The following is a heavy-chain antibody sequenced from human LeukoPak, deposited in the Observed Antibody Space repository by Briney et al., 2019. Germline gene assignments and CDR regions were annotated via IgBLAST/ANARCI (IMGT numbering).Heavy chain of an antibody. CDR2: INPNSGGT. J-gene: IGHJ2*01. Sequence: GASVKVSCKASGYTFTGYYMHWVRQAPGQGLEWMGWINPNSGGTNYAQKFQGWVTMTRDTSISTAYMELSRLRSDDTAVYYCARDSGFGVSSGWLGYFDLWGRGTLVTVSS. D-gene: IGHD6-19*01. V-gene: IGHV1-2*04. CDR3: ARDSGFGVSSGWLGYFDL. CDR1: GYTFTGYY.